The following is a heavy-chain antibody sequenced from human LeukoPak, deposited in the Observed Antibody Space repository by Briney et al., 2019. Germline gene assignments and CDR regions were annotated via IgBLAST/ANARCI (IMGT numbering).Heavy chain of an antibody. J-gene: IGHJ4*02. CDR1: GFTFSSYS. Sequence: GGSLRLSCAASGFTFSSYSMNWVRQAPGKGLEWVSYISSSGSTIYYADSVKGRFTISRDNAKNSLYLQVNSLRAEDTAVYYCARPTIAAAGNFEYWGQGTLVTVSS. V-gene: IGHV3-48*04. D-gene: IGHD6-13*01. CDR3: ARPTIAAAGNFEY. CDR2: ISSSGSTI.